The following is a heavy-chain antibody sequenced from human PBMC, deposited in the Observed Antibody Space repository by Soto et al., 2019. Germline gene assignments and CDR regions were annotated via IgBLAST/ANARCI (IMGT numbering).Heavy chain of an antibody. V-gene: IGHV3-9*01. J-gene: IGHJ2*01. D-gene: IGHD3-10*01. CDR2: ISWNSGSI. Sequence: EVQLVESGGGLVQPGRSLRLSCAASGFTFDDYAMHWVRQAPGKGLEWGSGISWNSGSIGYADSVKGRFTISRDNAKNSLYLQMNSLRAEDTALYYCAKDPIGSGSYGNWYFDLWGRGTLVTVSS. CDR3: AKDPIGSGSYGNWYFDL. CDR1: GFTFDDYA.